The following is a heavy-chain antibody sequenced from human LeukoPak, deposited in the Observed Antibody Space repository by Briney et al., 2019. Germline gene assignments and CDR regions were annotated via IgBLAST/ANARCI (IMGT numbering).Heavy chain of an antibody. J-gene: IGHJ6*03. CDR3: ARLGRGSGFRWEDYYYYMDV. D-gene: IGHD3-3*01. CDR1: GFTFSDYY. Sequence: GSLRLSCAASGFTFSDYYMSWIRQAPGKGLEWVSYISSSGSTIYYADSVKGRFTISRDNAKNSLYLQMNSLRAEDTAVYYCARLGRGSGFRWEDYYYYMDVWGKGTTVTVSS. V-gene: IGHV3-11*04. CDR2: ISSSGSTI.